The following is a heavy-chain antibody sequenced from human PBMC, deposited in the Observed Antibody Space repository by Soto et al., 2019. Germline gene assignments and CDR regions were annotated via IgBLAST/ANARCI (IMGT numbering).Heavy chain of an antibody. Sequence: GGSLRLSCVASGLTVSHNYMAWVRQAPEMGLEWVSILYTEGTTYYADSVKGRFTISRDSSKNTLFLQMDSLRAEDAAVYYCVRPRPSGENYGMDVWGQGTTVTVSS. J-gene: IGHJ6*02. CDR2: LYTEGTT. CDR1: GLTVSHNY. D-gene: IGHD3-16*01. CDR3: VRPRPSGENYGMDV. V-gene: IGHV3-53*01.